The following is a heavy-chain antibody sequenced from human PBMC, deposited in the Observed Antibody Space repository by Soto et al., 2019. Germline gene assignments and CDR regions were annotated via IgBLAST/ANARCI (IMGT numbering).Heavy chain of an antibody. J-gene: IGHJ4*02. CDR1: GYSFTGYY. V-gene: IGHV1-2*02. Sequence: QVQLVQSGAEVKRPGASVKVSCKASGYSFTGYYMHWVRQAPGQGLEWMGWIIPHSGETNYAQKFQARVTLTRDTSISTAYMQLSGLTSDDTAVYYCARETDDFTNGAHALWGQGTLVPVSS. D-gene: IGHD4-4*01. CDR3: ARETDDFTNGAHAL. CDR2: IIPHSGET.